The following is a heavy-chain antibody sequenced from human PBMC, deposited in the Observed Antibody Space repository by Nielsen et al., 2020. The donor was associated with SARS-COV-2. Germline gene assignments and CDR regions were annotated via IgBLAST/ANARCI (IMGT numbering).Heavy chain of an antibody. J-gene: IGHJ6*01. CDR2: LSYDVPID. Sequence: SLTISCSSSGFTFSNYAMDWVRQAPVKVLDCLAILSYDVPIDYYAGSVKGRFTISRDNSKNTLYLQMNSLRTEDTAVYYCASPAQGSSGTYYYYGLDVWGQGTTVTVSS. V-gene: IGHV3-30-3*01. D-gene: IGHD1-26*01. CDR1: GFTFSNYA. CDR3: ASPAQGSSGTYYYYGLDV.